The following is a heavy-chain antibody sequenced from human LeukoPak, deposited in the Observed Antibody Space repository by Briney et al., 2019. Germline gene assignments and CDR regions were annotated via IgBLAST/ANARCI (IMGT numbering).Heavy chain of an antibody. CDR2: ISSNGGST. Sequence: GGSVSLSCAACGFTFSSYAMHWVRQAPGKGLEYVSAISSNGGSTYYANSVKGRFTIYRDNSKNTLCLQMGSLRAEDMAVYYCARGQDGYNYGHYYYYMDVWGKGTTVTVSS. CDR1: GFTFSSYA. V-gene: IGHV3-64*01. D-gene: IGHD5-24*01. CDR3: ARGQDGYNYGHYYYYMDV. J-gene: IGHJ6*03.